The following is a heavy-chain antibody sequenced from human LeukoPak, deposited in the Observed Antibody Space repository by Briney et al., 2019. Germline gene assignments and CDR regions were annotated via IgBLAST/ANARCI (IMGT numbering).Heavy chain of an antibody. CDR1: GYTLTSHD. V-gene: IGHV1-8*01. CDR2: MNPDSGNT. D-gene: IGHD6-19*01. J-gene: IGHJ4*02. Sequence: ASVKVSCKASGYTLTSHDINWVRQATGQGLEWMGWMNPDSGNTGYAQKFQGRVTMTRNTSISTAYMELSSLRSEDTAVYYCARALSGCFLCFDYWGQGTLVTVSS. CDR3: ARALSGCFLCFDY.